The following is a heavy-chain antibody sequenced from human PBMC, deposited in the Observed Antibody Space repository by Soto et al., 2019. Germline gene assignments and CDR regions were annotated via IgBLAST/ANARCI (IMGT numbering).Heavy chain of an antibody. CDR1: GDSFSSSA. D-gene: IGHD3-22*01. J-gene: IGHJ4*02. CDR3: AILTTSGYYPPFDD. V-gene: IGHV1-69*01. CDR2: LIPLFAAP. Sequence: QVQLVQSGAEVKKPGSSVKVSCKASGDSFSSSAITWVRQAPGQGLEWMGGLIPLFAAPHYAHRFQDRVTITADESTSTAYMALSSLRSEDTAVYYCAILTTSGYYPPFDDWGQGTLVTVSS.